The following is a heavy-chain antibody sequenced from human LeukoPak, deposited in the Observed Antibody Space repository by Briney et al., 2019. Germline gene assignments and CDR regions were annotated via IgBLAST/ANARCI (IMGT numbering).Heavy chain of an antibody. CDR1: GFTFDDYA. V-gene: IGHV3-9*01. J-gene: IGHJ4*02. Sequence: PGGSLRLSCAVSGFTFDDYAMHWVRQVPGKGLEWVSGINWNSDSIGYADSVKGRFTTSRDNAKNSLYLQMNSLRAEDTAFYYCAINGGGDSGYGNFDYWGQGTLVTASS. CDR2: INWNSDSI. CDR3: AINGGGDSGYGNFDY. D-gene: IGHD5-12*01.